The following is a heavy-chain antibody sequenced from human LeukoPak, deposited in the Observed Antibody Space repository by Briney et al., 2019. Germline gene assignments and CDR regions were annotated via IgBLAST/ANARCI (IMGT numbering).Heavy chain of an antibody. J-gene: IGHJ4*02. CDR1: GFTFSSYA. Sequence: GGSLRLSCAASGFTFSSYAMRWVRQAPGKGLEWVSAISGSGGSTYYADSVKGRFTISRDNSKNTLYLQMNSLRAGDTAVYYCAKIPVGATPWYYFDYWGQGTLVTVSS. V-gene: IGHV3-23*01. D-gene: IGHD1-26*01. CDR2: ISGSGGST. CDR3: AKIPVGATPWYYFDY.